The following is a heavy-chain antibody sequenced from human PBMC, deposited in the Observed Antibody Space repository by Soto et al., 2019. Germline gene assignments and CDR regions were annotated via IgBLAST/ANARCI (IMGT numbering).Heavy chain of an antibody. CDR3: ARDRVKRLRLGDHLLGDAFDI. V-gene: IGHV4-4*07. Sequence: PSETLSLTCTVSGGSISSYYWSWIRQPAGKGLEWIGRIYTSGSTNYNPSLKSRVTMSVDTSKDQFSLKLSSVTAAGTAVYYCARDRVKRLRLGDHLLGDAFDIWGQGTMVTVSS. D-gene: IGHD3-16*01. J-gene: IGHJ3*02. CDR2: IYTSGST. CDR1: GGSISSYY.